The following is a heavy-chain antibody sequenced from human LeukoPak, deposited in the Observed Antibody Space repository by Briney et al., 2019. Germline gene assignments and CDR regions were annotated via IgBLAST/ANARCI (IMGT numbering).Heavy chain of an antibody. D-gene: IGHD3-3*01. CDR1: GFTFSSYG. Sequence: PGGSLRLSCAASGFTFSSYGMHWVRQAPGKGLEWVAVIWYGGSNKYYADSVKGRFTISRDNSKNTLYLQMNSLRAEDTAVYYCAKAGLDFWSGYYRNYYYYMDVWGKGTTVAVSS. J-gene: IGHJ6*03. CDR2: IWYGGSNK. V-gene: IGHV3-30*02. CDR3: AKAGLDFWSGYYRNYYYYMDV.